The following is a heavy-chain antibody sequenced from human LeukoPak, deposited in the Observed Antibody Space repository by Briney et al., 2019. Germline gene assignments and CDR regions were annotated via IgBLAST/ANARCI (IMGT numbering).Heavy chain of an antibody. Sequence: SETLSLTCTVSGGYISSSSYYWGWIRQPPGKGLEWIGSIYYSGSTYYNPSLKSRVTISVDTSKNQFSLKLNSVTAADTAVYYCASEIGEIIIYYFDYWGQGTLVTVSS. CDR2: IYYSGST. D-gene: IGHD3-16*01. V-gene: IGHV4-39*07. J-gene: IGHJ4*02. CDR1: GGYISSSSYY. CDR3: ASEIGEIIIYYFDY.